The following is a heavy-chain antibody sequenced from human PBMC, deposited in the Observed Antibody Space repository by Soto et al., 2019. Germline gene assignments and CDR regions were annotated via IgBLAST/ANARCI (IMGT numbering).Heavy chain of an antibody. J-gene: IGHJ4*02. CDR2: IYYSGST. CDR1: GGSVSSGSYY. Sequence: QVQLQESGPGLVKPSETLSLTCTVSGGSVSSGSYYWSWIRQPPGKGLEWIGYIYYSGSTNYNPSLKSRVTISVDTSKNQFSLKLSSVTAADTAVYYWARDDGTYPFDYWGQGTLVTVSS. V-gene: IGHV4-61*01. CDR3: ARDDGTYPFDY. D-gene: IGHD1-7*01.